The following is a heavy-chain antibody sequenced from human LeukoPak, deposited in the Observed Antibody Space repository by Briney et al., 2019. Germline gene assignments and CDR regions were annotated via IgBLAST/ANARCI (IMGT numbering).Heavy chain of an antibody. V-gene: IGHV3-33*01. CDR1: GFTLSTYG. CDR2: IWYDGTTR. J-gene: IGHJ4*02. CDR3: ARDSSAWTDWEF. D-gene: IGHD6-19*01. Sequence: PGGSLRLSRAASGFTLSTYGIHWVRQAPGKGLEWLAGIWYDGTTRYYADSVKGRFTISRDTSQNTVYLQMNSLGAEDAGVYYCARDSSAWTDWEFWGQGTLVTVSS.